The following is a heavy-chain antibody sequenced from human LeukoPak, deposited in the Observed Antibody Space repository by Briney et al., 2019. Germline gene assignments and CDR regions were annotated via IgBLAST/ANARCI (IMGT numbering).Heavy chain of an antibody. Sequence: GGSLRLSCAASGFTVSTYYMTWVRQAPGKGLEWVSSIGPSGGSIFYAASVKGRVSISRDNAQNSLHLQLSSLTADDTAVYYCARLAGSRPPWYLDLWGRGTLVTVSS. CDR2: IGPSGGSI. V-gene: IGHV3-21*04. CDR3: ARLAGSRPPWYLDL. J-gene: IGHJ2*01. D-gene: IGHD6-19*01. CDR1: GFTVSTYY.